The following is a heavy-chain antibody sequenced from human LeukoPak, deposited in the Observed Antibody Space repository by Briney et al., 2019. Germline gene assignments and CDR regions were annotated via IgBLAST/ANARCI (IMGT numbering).Heavy chain of an antibody. J-gene: IGHJ4*02. Sequence: SETLSLTCVVYGGSFSGYYWSWIRQPPGKGLEWIGYIYYSGSTNYNPSLKSRVTISVDTSKNQFSLKLSSVTAADTAVYYCARREGRGYSYGYFDYWGQGTLVTVSS. CDR1: GGSFSGYY. D-gene: IGHD5-18*01. V-gene: IGHV4-59*08. CDR3: ARREGRGYSYGYFDY. CDR2: IYYSGST.